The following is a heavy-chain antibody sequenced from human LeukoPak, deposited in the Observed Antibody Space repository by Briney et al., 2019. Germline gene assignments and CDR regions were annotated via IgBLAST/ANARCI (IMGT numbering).Heavy chain of an antibody. CDR2: ISSSSSTI. V-gene: IGHV3-48*01. Sequence: GGSLRLSCAASGFTFSSYSMHWVRQAPGKGLEWVSYISSSSSTIYYADSVKGRITISRDNSKNTLYLQMNSLRAEDTAVYYCAKGVGYCSGGSCQQFDYWGQGTLVTVSS. CDR3: AKGVGYCSGGSCQQFDY. CDR1: GFTFSSYS. J-gene: IGHJ4*02. D-gene: IGHD2-15*01.